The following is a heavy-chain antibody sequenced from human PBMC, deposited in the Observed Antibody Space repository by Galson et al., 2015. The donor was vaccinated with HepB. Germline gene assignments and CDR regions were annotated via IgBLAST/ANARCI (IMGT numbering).Heavy chain of an antibody. Sequence: SLRLSCAASRFTFASHSIHWVRQAPGKGLEWVAVTSNDGTHEYYADSVKGRFTISRDNSKNTVYLEMNGLRIEDTAVYYCASWADININWFGPFDFWGQGTLVTVSS. J-gene: IGHJ4*02. V-gene: IGHV3-30*04. CDR3: ASWADININWFGPFDF. CDR2: TSNDGTHE. CDR1: RFTFASHS. D-gene: IGHD3-10*01.